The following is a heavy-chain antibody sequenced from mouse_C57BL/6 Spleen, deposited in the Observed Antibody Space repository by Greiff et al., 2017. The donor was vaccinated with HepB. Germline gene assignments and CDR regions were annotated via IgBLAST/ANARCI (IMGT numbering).Heavy chain of an antibody. Sequence: VKLVESGPELVKPGASVKISCKASGYAFSSSWMNWVKQRPGKGLEWIGRIYPGDGDTNYNGKFKGKATLTADKSSSTAYMQLSSLTSEDSAVYFCAREATMITTLFDYWGQGTTLTVSS. V-gene: IGHV1-82*01. D-gene: IGHD2-4*01. J-gene: IGHJ2*01. CDR1: GYAFSSSW. CDR3: AREATMITTLFDY. CDR2: IYPGDGDT.